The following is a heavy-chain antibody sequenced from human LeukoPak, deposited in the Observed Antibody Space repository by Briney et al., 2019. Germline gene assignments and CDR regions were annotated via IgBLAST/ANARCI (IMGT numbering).Heavy chain of an antibody. D-gene: IGHD3-10*01. CDR2: INHSGGT. CDR1: GGSFSGYY. CDR3: AREGTMVRGVIGY. Sequence: SETLSLTCAVYGGSFSGYYWSWIRQPPGKGLEWIGEINHSGGTNYNPSLKSRVTISVDTSKNQFSLKLSSVTAADTAVYYCAREGTMVRGVIGYWGQGTLVTVSS. J-gene: IGHJ4*02. V-gene: IGHV4-34*01.